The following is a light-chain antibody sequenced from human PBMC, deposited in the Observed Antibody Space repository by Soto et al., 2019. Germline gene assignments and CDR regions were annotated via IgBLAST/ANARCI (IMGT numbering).Light chain of an antibody. V-gene: IGKV3D-15*01. CDR1: QSVSSN. Sequence: EIVMTQSPATLSVSPGERATHSCRASQSVSSNLAWYQQKPGQAPRLLIYGASTSATGIPARFSGSGSGTGFTLTFSSLQSEDFAVYYCQQYNNWPRLFGPGTKVDIK. CDR3: QQYNNWPRL. J-gene: IGKJ3*01. CDR2: GAS.